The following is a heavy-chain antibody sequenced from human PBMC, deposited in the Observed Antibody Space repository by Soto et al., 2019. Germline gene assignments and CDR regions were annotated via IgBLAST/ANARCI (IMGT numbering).Heavy chain of an antibody. CDR2: IYRTGST. Sequence: QVQLQESGPGLVKPSGTLSLTCAVSGGSFTSNNWWTWVRQPPGQGLEWIGEIYRTGSTNCNPSLMSRATISLDMSENQFSLKVTSLTAADTAVYYCASRDPGTSVDYWGQGTLVTVSS. J-gene: IGHJ4*02. CDR3: ASRDPGTSVDY. CDR1: GGSFTSNNW. V-gene: IGHV4-4*02. D-gene: IGHD1-7*01.